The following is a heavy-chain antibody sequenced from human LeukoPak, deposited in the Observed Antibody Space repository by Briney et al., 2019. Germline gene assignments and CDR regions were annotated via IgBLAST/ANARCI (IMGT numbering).Heavy chain of an antibody. CDR2: IIPMLGIA. CDR1: GGTFSSYG. CDR3: ARDLGSGYDKFDP. J-gene: IGHJ5*02. V-gene: IGHV1-69*04. Sequence: GSSVKVSCKASGGTFSSYGISWVRQAPGQGLEWMGRIIPMLGIANYAQKFQGRATITADKSTTTAFMALSSLRSEDTAVYYCARDLGSGYDKFDPWAREPWSPSPQ. D-gene: IGHD5-12*01.